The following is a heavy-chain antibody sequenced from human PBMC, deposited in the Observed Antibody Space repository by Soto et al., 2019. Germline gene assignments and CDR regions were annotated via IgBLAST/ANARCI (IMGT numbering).Heavy chain of an antibody. CDR3: ARGTPIDF. Sequence: GGSLRLSCAVSGFTFSRYTITWGRQAPREGLEWVSSIRVSSAYISYADSVKGRFTTSRDHATNSLYLQMNSLRAEDTAVYYCARGTPIDFWGQGTLVTVSS. D-gene: IGHD1-1*01. CDR1: GFTFSRYT. CDR2: IRVSSAYI. V-gene: IGHV3-21*01. J-gene: IGHJ4*02.